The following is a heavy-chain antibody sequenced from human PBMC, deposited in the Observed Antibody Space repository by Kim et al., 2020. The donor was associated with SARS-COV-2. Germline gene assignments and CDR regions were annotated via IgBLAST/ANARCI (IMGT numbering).Heavy chain of an antibody. J-gene: IGHJ6*03. V-gene: IGHV7-4-1*02. D-gene: IGHD6-13*01. Sequence: ASVKVSCKASGYTFTSYAMNWVRQAPGQGLEWMVWINTNTGNPTYAQGFTGRFVFSLDTSVSTAYLQISSLKAEDTAVYYCARDHSSSWFIYYYYYMDVWGKGTTVTVSS. CDR2: INTNTGNP. CDR3: ARDHSSSWFIYYYYYMDV. CDR1: GYTFTSYA.